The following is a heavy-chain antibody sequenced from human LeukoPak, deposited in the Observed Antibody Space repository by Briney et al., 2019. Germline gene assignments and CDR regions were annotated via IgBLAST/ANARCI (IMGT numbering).Heavy chain of an antibody. V-gene: IGHV3-64*01. CDR3: ARDGQYYYDSSGYYTTADY. D-gene: IGHD3-22*01. CDR2: ISSNGGST. J-gene: IGHJ4*02. CDR1: GLTFSSYA. Sequence: GGSLRLSCAASGLTFSSYAMHWVRQAPGKGLEYVSAISSNGGSTYYANSVKGRFTISRDNAKNSLYLQMNSLRAEDTAVYYCARDGQYYYDSSGYYTTADYWGQGTLVTVSS.